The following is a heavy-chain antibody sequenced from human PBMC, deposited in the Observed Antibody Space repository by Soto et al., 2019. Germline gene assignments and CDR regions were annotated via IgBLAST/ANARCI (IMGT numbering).Heavy chain of an antibody. CDR2: IHHNGST. J-gene: IGHJ4*02. V-gene: IGHV4-4*02. D-gene: IGHD3-22*01. CDR1: GGPISNSNW. CDR3: ARTDYYDSSGYVDY. Sequence: PSETMSLTCAVSGGPISNSNWWTWVRQPPGKGLEWIGQIHHNGSTNYNPSLKSRVTISVDTSKNQFSLKLSSVTAADTAVYYCARTDYYDSSGYVDYWGQGTLVTVSS.